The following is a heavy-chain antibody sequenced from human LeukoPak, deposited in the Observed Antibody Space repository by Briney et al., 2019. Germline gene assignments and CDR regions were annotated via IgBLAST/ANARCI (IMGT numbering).Heavy chain of an antibody. J-gene: IGHJ4*02. CDR1: GYTFTGYG. V-gene: IGHV1-18*01. D-gene: IGHD6-19*01. Sequence: ASVKVSCKASGYTFTGYGISWVRQAPGQGLEWMGWISAYNGNTNYAQKLQGRVTMATDTSTSTAYMELRSLRSDDTAVYYCARDLRIAVAGPFDYWGQGTLVTVSS. CDR3: ARDLRIAVAGPFDY. CDR2: ISAYNGNT.